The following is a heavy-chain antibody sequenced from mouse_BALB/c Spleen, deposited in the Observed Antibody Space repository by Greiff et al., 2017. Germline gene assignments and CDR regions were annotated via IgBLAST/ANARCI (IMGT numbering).Heavy chain of an antibody. CDR1: GFSLTSYG. CDR2: IWSGGST. J-gene: IGHJ1*01. V-gene: IGHV2-4-1*01. CDR3: ASDIRYFDV. Sequence: QVQLKQSGPGLVQPSQSLSITCTVSGFSLTSYGVHWVRQSPGKGLEWLGVIWSGGSTDYNAAFISRLSISKDNSKSQVFFKMNSLQADDTAIYYCASDIRYFDVWGAGTTVTVSS.